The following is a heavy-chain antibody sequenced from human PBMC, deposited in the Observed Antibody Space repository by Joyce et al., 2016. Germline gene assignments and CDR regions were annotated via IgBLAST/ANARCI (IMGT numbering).Heavy chain of an antibody. V-gene: IGHV1-8*01. Sequence: QVQLVQSGAEVKTTGTSVKVSCKASGYTFTRYDINWVRQATGQGLEWMGWMNPNNDKRGYAQNFQGRLTVSRDTSMRTAYMELTSLGVEDTAVYYCARGGYCSGGKCDNDAFDIWGQGTKVTVSS. CDR3: ARGGYCSGGKCDNDAFDI. J-gene: IGHJ3*02. D-gene: IGHD2-15*01. CDR2: MNPNNDKR. CDR1: GYTFTRYD.